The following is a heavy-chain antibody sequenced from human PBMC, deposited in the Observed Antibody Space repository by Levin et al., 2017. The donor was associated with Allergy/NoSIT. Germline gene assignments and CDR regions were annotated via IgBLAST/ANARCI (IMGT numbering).Heavy chain of an antibody. D-gene: IGHD4-17*01. CDR3: ARDSHDYGDPTLFDY. CDR1: GYTFTSYG. V-gene: IGHV1-18*01. Sequence: ASVKVSCKASGYTFTSYGISWVRQAPGQGLEWMGWISAYNGNTNYAQKLQGRVTMTTDTSTSTAYMELRSLRSDDTAVYYCARDSHDYGDPTLFDYWGQGTLVTVSS. J-gene: IGHJ4*02. CDR2: ISAYNGNT.